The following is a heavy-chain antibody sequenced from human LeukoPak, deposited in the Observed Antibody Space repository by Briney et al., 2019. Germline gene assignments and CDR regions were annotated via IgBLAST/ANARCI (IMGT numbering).Heavy chain of an antibody. J-gene: IGHJ4*02. CDR2: ISYDGSNE. CDR3: ARDSTAMAFFDY. D-gene: IGHD5-18*01. Sequence: GRSLRLSCAASGFTFSSYVMHWVRQAPGKGLEWVAIISYDGSNEYYADSVKGRFTISRDNSKNTLYLQMNSLRAADTAVYYCARDSTAMAFFDYWGQGTLVTVSS. V-gene: IGHV3-30*04. CDR1: GFTFSSYV.